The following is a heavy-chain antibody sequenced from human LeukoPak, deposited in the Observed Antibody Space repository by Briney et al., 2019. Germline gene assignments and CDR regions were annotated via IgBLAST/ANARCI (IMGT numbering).Heavy chain of an antibody. D-gene: IGHD3-22*01. V-gene: IGHV4-39*07. CDR2: IYYSGST. CDR1: GGSISSSSYY. J-gene: IGHJ4*02. CDR3: ATADSSGYYYLDY. Sequence: PSETLSLTCTVSGGSISSSSYYWGWIRQPPGKGLEWIGSIYYSGSTYYNPSLKSRVTISVDTSKNQFSLKLSSVTAADTAVYYCATADSSGYYYLDYWGQGILVTVSS.